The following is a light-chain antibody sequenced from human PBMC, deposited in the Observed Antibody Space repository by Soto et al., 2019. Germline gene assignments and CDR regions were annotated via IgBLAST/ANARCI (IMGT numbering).Light chain of an antibody. Sequence: IVLTQSPVTLALSPGESAVLSCRASQSVSTSLAWYQHKPGQAPRLFIYDASKRAPGIPARFTGSGSGTDFTLTISSLEPEDIAVYYRQVRDVWPSFGQGTKVEIK. J-gene: IGKJ1*01. CDR1: QSVSTS. V-gene: IGKV3-11*01. CDR2: DAS. CDR3: QVRDVWPS.